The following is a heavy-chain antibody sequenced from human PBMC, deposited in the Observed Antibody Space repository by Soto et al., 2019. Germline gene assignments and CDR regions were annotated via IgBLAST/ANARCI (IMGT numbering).Heavy chain of an antibody. Sequence: GGSLRLSCAASGFTFSSYAMHWVRQAPGKGLEWVAVISYDGSNKHYADSVKGRFTISRDNSKNTLYLQMNSLRAEDTAVYYCAREGVLRYFDGPGGAGNWFDPWGQGTLVTVSS. J-gene: IGHJ5*02. CDR1: GFTFSSYA. V-gene: IGHV3-30-3*01. D-gene: IGHD3-9*01. CDR2: ISYDGSNK. CDR3: AREGVLRYFDGPGGAGNWFDP.